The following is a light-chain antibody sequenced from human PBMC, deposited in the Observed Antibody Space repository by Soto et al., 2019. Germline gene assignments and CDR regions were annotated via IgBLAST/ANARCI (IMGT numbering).Light chain of an antibody. Sequence: DLQMTQSPSTLSASVGDRVTITCRASQSISTWLAWYQQKPGKAPKLLIYKASSLEGGVPSRFSCRGSGTEFNITVSSLRPDDFATYYCQQYNTYPLTFGGGTTVEIK. CDR3: QQYNTYPLT. CDR1: QSISTW. J-gene: IGKJ4*01. V-gene: IGKV1-5*03. CDR2: KAS.